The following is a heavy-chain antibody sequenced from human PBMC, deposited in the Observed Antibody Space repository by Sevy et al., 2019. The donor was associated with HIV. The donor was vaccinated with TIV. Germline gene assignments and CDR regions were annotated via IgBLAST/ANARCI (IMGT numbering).Heavy chain of an antibody. D-gene: IGHD2-15*01. CDR3: AKDKLLDAFDI. CDR1: GYTFSDNY. J-gene: IGHJ3*02. Sequence: ASVKVSCKASGYTFSDNYMHWVRQAPGQGLEWVGRINPRTGDTKYAQKFQGRVTVTRDTSISTAYMELSRLTSEDTAIYYCAKDKLLDAFDIWGQGTRVTVSS. CDR2: INPRTGDT. V-gene: IGHV1-2*06.